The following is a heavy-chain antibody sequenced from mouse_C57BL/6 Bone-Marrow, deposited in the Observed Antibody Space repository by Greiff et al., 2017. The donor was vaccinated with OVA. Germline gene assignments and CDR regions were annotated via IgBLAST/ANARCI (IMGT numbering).Heavy chain of an antibody. CDR3: ARWDYGSSPPVFAY. D-gene: IGHD1-1*01. CDR2: IHPNSGST. J-gene: IGHJ3*01. CDR1: GYTFTSYW. V-gene: IGHV1-64*01. Sequence: QVQLQQPGAELVKPGASVKLSCKASGYTFTSYWMHWVKQRPGQGLEWIGMIHPNSGSTNYNEKFKSKATLTVDKSSSTAYMQLSSLTSEDSAVYYCARWDYGSSPPVFAYWGQGTLVTVSA.